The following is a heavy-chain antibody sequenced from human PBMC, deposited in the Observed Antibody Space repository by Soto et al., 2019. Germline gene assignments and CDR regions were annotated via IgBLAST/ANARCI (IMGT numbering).Heavy chain of an antibody. J-gene: IGHJ6*03. CDR1: GGSISSYY. D-gene: IGHD3-3*01. CDR2: IYYSGST. CDR3: ARSYYDFWRGSLMRYMDV. V-gene: IGHV4-59*08. Sequence: SETLSLTCTVSGGSISSYYWSWIRQPPGKGLEWIGYIYYSGSTNYNPSLKSRVTISVDTSKNQFSLKLSSVTAADTAVYYCARSYYDFWRGSLMRYMDVWGKGTTVTVSS.